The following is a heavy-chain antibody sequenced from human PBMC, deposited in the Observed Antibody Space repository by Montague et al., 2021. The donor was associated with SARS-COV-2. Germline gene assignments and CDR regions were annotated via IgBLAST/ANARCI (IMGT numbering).Heavy chain of an antibody. D-gene: IGHD3-10*01. CDR1: SGSIISSGYY. CDR2: IYYSGTT. Sequence: SETLSLTCSASSGSIISSGYYRGWIRQPPGKELEWIGNIYYSGTTYYNPSLQSRGAISVDTSKNHLSLRLSSVTAADTAVYFCARGMIRGVTTPFDYWGQGSQVTVSS. V-gene: IGHV4-39*02. J-gene: IGHJ4*02. CDR3: ARGMIRGVTTPFDY.